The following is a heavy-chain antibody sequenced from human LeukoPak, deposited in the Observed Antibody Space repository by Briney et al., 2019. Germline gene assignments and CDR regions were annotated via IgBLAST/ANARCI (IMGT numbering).Heavy chain of an antibody. D-gene: IGHD4-23*01. J-gene: IGHJ6*03. CDR2: IRYDGSNK. CDR1: GFTFSSCG. V-gene: IGHV3-30*02. CDR3: ARDWYTAERWTIYYSYYIDV. Sequence: GGSLRLSCAASGFTFSSCGMHWVRQAPGKGLEWVTFIRYDGSNKYYADSVKGRFTISRDNAKNSLFLQMNSLRAEDTAVYYCARDWYTAERWTIYYSYYIDVWGKGTTVTVSS.